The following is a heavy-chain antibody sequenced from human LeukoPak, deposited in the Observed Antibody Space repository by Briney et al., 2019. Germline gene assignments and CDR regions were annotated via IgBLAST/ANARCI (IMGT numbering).Heavy chain of an antibody. CDR2: INGTGSTT. CDR3: CDGMDV. Sequence: GGSLRLSCEASGFIFGNYYMSWVRQAPGKGLEWVAAINGTGSTTYHADSVKGRFTISRDNSKNTLYLQMNSLRSADTATYYCCDGMDVWGQGTTVAVSS. CDR1: GFIFGNYY. J-gene: IGHJ6*02. V-gene: IGHV3-23*01.